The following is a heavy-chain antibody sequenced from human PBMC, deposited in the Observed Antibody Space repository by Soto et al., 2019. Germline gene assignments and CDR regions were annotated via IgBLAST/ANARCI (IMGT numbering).Heavy chain of an antibody. CDR2: ISYDGSNK. Sequence: QVQLVESGGGVVQPGRSLRLSCAASGFTFSSYAMHWVRQAPGKGLEWVAVISYDGSNKYYADSVKGRFTISRDNSKNTLYLQMNSLRAEDTAVYYCAREVATIPYYYYGMDVW. CDR3: AREVATIPYYYYGMDV. D-gene: IGHD5-12*01. J-gene: IGHJ6*01. V-gene: IGHV3-30-3*01. CDR1: GFTFSSYA.